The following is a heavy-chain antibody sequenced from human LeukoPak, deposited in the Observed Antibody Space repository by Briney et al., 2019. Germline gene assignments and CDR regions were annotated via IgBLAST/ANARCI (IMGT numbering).Heavy chain of an antibody. CDR1: GFAFSIYA. J-gene: IGHJ2*01. D-gene: IGHD6-13*01. CDR2: ISSNGDSP. V-gene: IGHV3-64*01. Sequence: HSGGSLRLSCAASGFAFSIYAMHWVRQAPGKGLQYVSAISSNGDSPYYANSVKGRFTISRDNSQNTLYLQMGSLTVEDMAMYYCTRGSSSFPFDLWGRGTLVTVSS. CDR3: TRGSSSFPFDL.